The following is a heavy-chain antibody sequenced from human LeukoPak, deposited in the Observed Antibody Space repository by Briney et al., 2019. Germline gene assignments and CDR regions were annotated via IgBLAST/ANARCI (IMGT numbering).Heavy chain of an antibody. D-gene: IGHD6-19*01. V-gene: IGHV3-23*01. CDR2: ISGSGGGT. J-gene: IGHJ3*02. CDR1: GFTFSSYA. CDR3: AAQWLVLGAFDI. Sequence: GGSLRLSCAASGFTFSSYAMSWVRQAPGKGLEWVSAISGSGGGTYYADSVKGRFTISRDNPKNTLYLQMNSLRAEDTAVYYCAAQWLVLGAFDIWGQGTMVTVSS.